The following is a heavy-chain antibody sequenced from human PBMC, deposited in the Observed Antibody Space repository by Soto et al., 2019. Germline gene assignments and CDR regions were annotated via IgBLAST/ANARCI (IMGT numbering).Heavy chain of an antibody. CDR2: ISSNGGST. J-gene: IGHJ3*02. CDR1: GFTFSSYA. Sequence: GGSLRLSCSASGFTFSSYAMHWVRQAPGKGLEYVSAISSNGGSTYYADSVKGRFTISRDNSKNTLYLQMSSLRAEDTAVYYCVKVTEEGTGDIPSRAFDIWGQGTMVTVSS. CDR3: VKVTEEGTGDIPSRAFDI. V-gene: IGHV3-64D*09. D-gene: IGHD7-27*01.